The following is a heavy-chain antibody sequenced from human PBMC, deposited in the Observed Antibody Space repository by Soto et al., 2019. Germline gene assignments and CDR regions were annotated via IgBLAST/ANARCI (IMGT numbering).Heavy chain of an antibody. V-gene: IGHV4-31*03. J-gene: IGHJ6*02. CDR1: GGSISSGGYY. CDR3: ARLGSYEGMDV. D-gene: IGHD3-22*01. CDR2: IYYSGST. Sequence: SETLSLTCTVSGGSISSGGYYWSWILQHPGKGLEWIGYIYYSGSTYYNPSLKSRVTISVDTSKNQFSLKLSSVTAADTAVYYCARLGSYEGMDVWGQGTTVTVS.